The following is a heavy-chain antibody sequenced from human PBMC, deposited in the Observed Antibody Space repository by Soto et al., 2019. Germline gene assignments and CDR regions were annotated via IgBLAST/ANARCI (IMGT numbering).Heavy chain of an antibody. CDR3: ARDRSTDFGLDV. J-gene: IGHJ6*02. V-gene: IGHV3-23*01. Sequence: EVLLLESGGDSVQPGGSLRLSCVASGFTFSDYVMSWVRKVPGKGLEWVSSISDGGERTDYRDSVRGRFTISRDNARVTLHRQMNSLRVDDTATYFCARDRSTDFGLDVWGQGTTVTVSS. CDR2: ISDGGERT. D-gene: IGHD3-3*01. CDR1: GFTFSDYV.